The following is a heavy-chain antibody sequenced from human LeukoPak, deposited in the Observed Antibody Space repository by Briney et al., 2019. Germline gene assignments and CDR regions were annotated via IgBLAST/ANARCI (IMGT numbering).Heavy chain of an antibody. CDR2: ISGSGGST. CDR3: AKEALFIAVAPNDAFDI. J-gene: IGHJ3*02. CDR1: GFTFSSYA. Sequence: GGSLRLSCAVSGFTFSSYAMSWVRQAPGKGLEWVSAISGSGGSTYYADSVKGRFTISRDNSKNTLYLQMNSLRAEDTAVYYCAKEALFIAVAPNDAFDIWGQGTMVTVSS. D-gene: IGHD6-19*01. V-gene: IGHV3-23*01.